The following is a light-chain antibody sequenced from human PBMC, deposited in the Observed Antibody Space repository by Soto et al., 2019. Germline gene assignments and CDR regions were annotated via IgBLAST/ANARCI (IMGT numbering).Light chain of an antibody. CDR3: HQYNTYSQT. CDR2: DAS. CDR1: QSISSW. V-gene: IGKV1-5*01. J-gene: IGKJ1*01. Sequence: DIQMTQSPSTLSASVGDRVTITCRASQSISSWLAWYQQKPGKAPKLLIYDASSLESGVPSRFSDSGSGTEFTLTISSLQPEDFATYYCHQYNTYSQTFGQGTKVDIK.